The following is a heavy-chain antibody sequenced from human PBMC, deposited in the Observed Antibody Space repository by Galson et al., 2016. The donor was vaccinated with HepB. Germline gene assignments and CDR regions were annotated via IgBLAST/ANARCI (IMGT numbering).Heavy chain of an antibody. CDR2: MRYRGRP. D-gene: IGHD4-17*01. CDR1: GDSVSSNY. J-gene: IGHJ2*01. CDR3: ARVSYGDYGLITGYFDL. Sequence: ETLSLTCSVSGDSVSSNYWSWIRQPPGKGLEWIGYMRYRGRPSYNPSLESRVTISMDTSKNELSLKLTSVTAADTAEYYCARVSYGDYGLITGYFDLWGRGTLVTVSS. V-gene: IGHV4-59*08.